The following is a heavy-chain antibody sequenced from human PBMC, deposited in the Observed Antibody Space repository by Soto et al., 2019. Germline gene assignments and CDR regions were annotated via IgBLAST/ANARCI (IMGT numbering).Heavy chain of an antibody. D-gene: IGHD4-17*01. J-gene: IGHJ4*02. Sequence: EVQLVESGGGLVQPGGSLRLSCAASGFTFSSYWMHWVGQAPGKGLVWVSRINSDGSSTSYADSVKGRFTISRDNAKNTLYLQMNSLRAEDTAVYYCARATTTYYGQSQSLDYWGQGTLVTVSS. V-gene: IGHV3-74*01. CDR2: INSDGSST. CDR3: ARATTTYYGQSQSLDY. CDR1: GFTFSSYW.